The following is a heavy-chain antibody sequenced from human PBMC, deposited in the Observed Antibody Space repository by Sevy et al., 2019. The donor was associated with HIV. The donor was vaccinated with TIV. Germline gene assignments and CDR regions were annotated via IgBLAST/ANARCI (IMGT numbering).Heavy chain of an antibody. V-gene: IGHV5-51*01. J-gene: IGHJ4*02. CDR2: IYPGDSDT. D-gene: IGHD2-21*02. CDR3: ARRRYPSNCGGDCYPSGRFDY. CDR1: GYSFTSYW. Sequence: GESLKISCKGSGYSFTSYWIGWVRQMPGKGLEWMGIIYPGDSDTRYSPSFQGQVTISADKSISTAYLQWSSLKASDTAMYYCARRRYPSNCGGDCYPSGRFDYWGQGTLVTVSS.